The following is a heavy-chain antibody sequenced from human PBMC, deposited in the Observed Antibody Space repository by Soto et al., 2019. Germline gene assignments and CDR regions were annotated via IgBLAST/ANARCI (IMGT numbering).Heavy chain of an antibody. D-gene: IGHD2-2*01. Sequence: ASVKVSCKASGGTFSSYTISWVRQAPGQGLEWMGRIIPILGIANYAQKFQGRVTITADKSTSTAYMELGSLRSEDTAVYYCARGGTLGYCSSTSCWGAVSAEYFQHWGQGTLVTVSS. CDR3: ARGGTLGYCSSTSCWGAVSAEYFQH. J-gene: IGHJ1*01. V-gene: IGHV1-69*02. CDR1: GGTFSSYT. CDR2: IIPILGIA.